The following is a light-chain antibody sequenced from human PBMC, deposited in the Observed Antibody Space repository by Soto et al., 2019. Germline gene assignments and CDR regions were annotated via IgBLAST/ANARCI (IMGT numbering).Light chain of an antibody. Sequence: QSVLTQPPSVSGTPGLRVTISCSGSFSNIGSSSVNWYQQFPGTAPKLLMYNDNQWPSGVPDRFSGSRSGTSASLAISGLQSEDEADYFCAAWDVSLNGHDAFGTGTKLTVL. CDR3: AAWDVSLNGHDA. CDR1: FSNIGSSS. V-gene: IGLV1-44*01. J-gene: IGLJ1*01. CDR2: NDN.